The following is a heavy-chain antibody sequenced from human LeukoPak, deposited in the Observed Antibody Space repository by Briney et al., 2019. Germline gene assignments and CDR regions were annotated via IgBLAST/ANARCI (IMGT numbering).Heavy chain of an antibody. CDR1: GFTFSSYS. CDR3: ARDLSFRRSGWYSPFDY. Sequence: PGGSLRLSCAASGFTFSSYSMNWVRQAPGKGLEWVSSISSSSSYVYYADSVKGRFTISRDNAKNSLYLQMNSLRAEDTAVYYCARDLSFRRSGWYSPFDYWGQGTLVTVSS. V-gene: IGHV3-21*01. J-gene: IGHJ4*02. CDR2: ISSSSSYV. D-gene: IGHD6-19*01.